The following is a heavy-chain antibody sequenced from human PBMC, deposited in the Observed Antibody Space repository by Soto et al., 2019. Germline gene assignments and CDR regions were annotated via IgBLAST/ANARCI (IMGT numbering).Heavy chain of an antibody. J-gene: IGHJ4*02. CDR2: ISYDGSNK. CDR1: GFTFSSYA. Sequence: QVQLVESGGGVVQPGRSLRLSCAASGFTFSSYAMHWVRQAPGKGLEWVAVISYDGSNKYYADSVKGRFTISRDNSKNTLYLQMNSLRAEDTAVYYCANGGYSSSPRDYWGQGTLVTVSS. D-gene: IGHD6-13*01. CDR3: ANGGYSSSPRDY. V-gene: IGHV3-30*04.